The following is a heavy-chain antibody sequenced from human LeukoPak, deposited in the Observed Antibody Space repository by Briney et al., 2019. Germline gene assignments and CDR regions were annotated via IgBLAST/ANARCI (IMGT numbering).Heavy chain of an antibody. Sequence: ASVKVSCKASGYTFTTYDINWVRQATGQGVEWMGWMNPNTGNTGYAQKFLGRVTITRNTSISTAYMELSSLRSEDTAVYYCARKFSLNNGWGYNWFDLWGQGSLVTVSS. V-gene: IGHV1-8*03. CDR3: ARKFSLNNGWGYNWFDL. CDR1: GYTFTTYD. CDR2: MNPNTGNT. D-gene: IGHD6-19*01. J-gene: IGHJ5*02.